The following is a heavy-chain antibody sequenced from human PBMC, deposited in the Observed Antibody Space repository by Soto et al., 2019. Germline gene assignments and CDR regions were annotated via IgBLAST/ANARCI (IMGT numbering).Heavy chain of an antibody. D-gene: IGHD1-1*01. CDR2: ISSSSSYI. J-gene: IGHJ6*02. CDR3: ARDRRGTNYGMDV. V-gene: IGHV3-21*01. Sequence: GSLRLSCAASGFTFSSYSMNWVRQAPGKGLEWVSSISSSSSYIYYADSVKGRFTISRDNAKNSLYLQMNSLRAEDTAVYYCARDRRGTNYGMDVWGQGTTVTVSS. CDR1: GFTFSSYS.